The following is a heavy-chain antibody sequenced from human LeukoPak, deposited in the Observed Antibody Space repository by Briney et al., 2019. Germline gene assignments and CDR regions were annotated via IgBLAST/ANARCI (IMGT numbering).Heavy chain of an antibody. Sequence: GGSLRLSCAASGFTFSSYGMHWVRQAPGKGLEWVSVIYSGGSTYYADSVKGRFTISRDNSKNTLYLQMNSLRAEDTAVYYCASTPYYYDSSGYYGHHDYWGQGTLVTVSS. CDR2: IYSGGST. V-gene: IGHV3-NL1*01. J-gene: IGHJ4*02. D-gene: IGHD3-22*01. CDR1: GFTFSSYG. CDR3: ASTPYYYDSSGYYGHHDY.